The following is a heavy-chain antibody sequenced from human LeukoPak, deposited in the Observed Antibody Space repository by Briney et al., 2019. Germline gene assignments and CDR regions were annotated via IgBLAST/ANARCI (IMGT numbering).Heavy chain of an antibody. D-gene: IGHD6-19*01. J-gene: IGHJ5*02. V-gene: IGHV1-18*04. CDR1: GYTFTSYG. CDR2: ISAYNGNT. Sequence: GASVKVSCKASGYTFTSYGISWVRQAPGQGLEWMGWISAYNGNTNHAQKLQGRVTMTTDTSTSTAYMELRSLRSDDTAVYYCARAPIAVAGTGWFDPWGQGTLVTVSS. CDR3: ARAPIAVAGTGWFDP.